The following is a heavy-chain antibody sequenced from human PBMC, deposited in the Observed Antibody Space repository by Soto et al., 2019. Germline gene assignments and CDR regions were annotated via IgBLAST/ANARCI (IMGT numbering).Heavy chain of an antibody. CDR2: IKQDGTEK. J-gene: IGHJ3*02. V-gene: IGHV3-7*01. CDR3: ARGDTPMITGMDSFDI. Sequence: GGSLRLSCAASGFTFSRYWMDWVRQAPGKGLEWVANIKQDGTEKNYVDSVKGRFTISRDNAKNSLYLQMDSLRAEDTAVYFCARGDTPMITGMDSFDIWGQGTLVTVSS. CDR1: GFTFSRYW. D-gene: IGHD5-18*01.